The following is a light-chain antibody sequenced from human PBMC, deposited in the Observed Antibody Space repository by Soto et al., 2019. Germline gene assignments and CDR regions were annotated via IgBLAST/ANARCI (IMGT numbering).Light chain of an antibody. J-gene: IGKJ4*01. CDR3: QQSYITPLT. CDR1: RAITNH. V-gene: IGKV1-39*01. CDR2: AAS. Sequence: DVQLTQSPSPLSASVGDRVSISCRASRAITNHLNWYQQKPGKAPILLVYAASTLETGVPSRFSGSGSGTHFTLTIDNLQPEDVATYFCQQSYITPLTFGGGTKVDIK.